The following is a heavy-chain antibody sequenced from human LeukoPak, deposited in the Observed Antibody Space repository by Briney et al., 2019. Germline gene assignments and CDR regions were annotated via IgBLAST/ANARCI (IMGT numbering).Heavy chain of an antibody. J-gene: IGHJ4*02. CDR2: INESGST. V-gene: IGHV4-34*01. Sequence: SETLSLTCAVYGGSFSGYYWSWIRQPPGKGLEWIGEINESGSTNYNPSLKSRVTISVDTSKNQFSLKLNSVTAADTAVYYCARALYFSVDYWGQGTLVTVSS. CDR3: ARALYFSVDY. CDR1: GGSFSGYY. D-gene: IGHD2/OR15-2a*01.